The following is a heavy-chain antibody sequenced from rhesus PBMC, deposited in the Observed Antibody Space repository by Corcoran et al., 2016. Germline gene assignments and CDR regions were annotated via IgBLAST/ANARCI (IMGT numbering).Heavy chain of an antibody. J-gene: IGHJ4*01. CDR3: TRGWVATRIDY. CDR1: EFTLCSYD. Sequence: EVQLVESGGGLVQPGGSLRLSCAASEFTLCSYDMSWVRPAPGKGLEWVSYICYTGKTIYYADSVKGRFTISRDNAKNSLSLQMSSLRAEDTAVYYCTRGWVATRIDYWGQGVLVTVSS. CDR2: ICYTGKTI. V-gene: IGHV3-136*01. D-gene: IGHD4-29*01.